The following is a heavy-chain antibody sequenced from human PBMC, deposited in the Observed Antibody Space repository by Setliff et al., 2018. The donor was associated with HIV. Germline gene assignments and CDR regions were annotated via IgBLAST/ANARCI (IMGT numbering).Heavy chain of an antibody. D-gene: IGHD2-2*01. CDR1: GDSITTNY. V-gene: IGHV4-59*08. CDR2: IYYGGST. J-gene: IGHJ4*02. CDR3: AKLLPAADMAREIDS. Sequence: SETLSLTCTVSGDSITTNYWSWIRQSPGKGLEWIGSIYYGGSTNYNPSLKSRVTISLDTSRNQVFLKLISVSAADTAVYYCAKLLPAADMAREIDSWGQGTLVTVS.